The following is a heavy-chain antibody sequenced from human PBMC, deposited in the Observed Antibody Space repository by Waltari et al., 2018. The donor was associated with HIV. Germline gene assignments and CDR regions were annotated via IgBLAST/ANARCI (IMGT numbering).Heavy chain of an antibody. J-gene: IGHJ6*01. CDR1: GFTFDTFS. D-gene: IGHD3-22*01. CDR2: ISSGGGYI. V-gene: IGHV3-21*02. CDR3: ARSIPNTADSRYYGMDV. Sequence: VQLMESGGGLFRPGGSLRLPCVVSGFTFDTFSMNWVRQAPGKGLEWVSSISSGGGYIYYADSVKGRFTISRDNAKDSLFLQMDSLGVEDTAVYFCARSIPNTADSRYYGMDVWGQGTAVTVSS.